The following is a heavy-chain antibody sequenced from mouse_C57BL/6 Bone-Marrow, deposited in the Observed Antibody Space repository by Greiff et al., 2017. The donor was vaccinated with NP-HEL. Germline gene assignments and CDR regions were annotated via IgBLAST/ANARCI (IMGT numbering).Heavy chain of an antibody. CDR1: GYTFTSYW. CDR2: IYPSDSET. Sequence: QVQLQQPGPELVRPGSSVKLSCKASGYTFTSYWMDWVKQRPGQGLEWIGNIYPSDSETHYNQKFKDKATLTVDKSSSTAYMQLSSLTSEDSAVYYCARSEVTTVVAHFDYWGQGTTLTVSS. V-gene: IGHV1-61*01. J-gene: IGHJ2*01. D-gene: IGHD1-1*01. CDR3: ARSEVTTVVAHFDY.